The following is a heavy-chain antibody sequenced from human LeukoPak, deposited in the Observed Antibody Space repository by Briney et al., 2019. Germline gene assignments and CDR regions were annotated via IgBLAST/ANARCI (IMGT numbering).Heavy chain of an antibody. V-gene: IGHV4-34*01. Sequence: SETLSLTCAVYGGSFSGYYWGWIRQPPGKGLEWIGEINHSGSTNYNPSLKSRVTISVDTSKNQFSLKLSSVTAADTAVYYCARGLVYGYYYGSGSYFAYWGQGTLVTVSS. CDR3: ARGLVYGYYYGSGSYFAY. D-gene: IGHD3-10*01. CDR2: INHSGST. J-gene: IGHJ4*02. CDR1: GGSFSGYY.